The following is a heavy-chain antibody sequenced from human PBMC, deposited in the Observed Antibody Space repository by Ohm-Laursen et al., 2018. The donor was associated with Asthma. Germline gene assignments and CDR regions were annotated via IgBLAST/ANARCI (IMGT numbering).Heavy chain of an antibody. CDR3: ARDSGKDYYYYGMDV. D-gene: IGHD3-10*01. Sequence: ASVKVSCKPSGYTFTGYYMHWVRQAPGQGLEWMGRINPNSGGTNYAQKFQGRVTMTRDTSISTAYMELSSLRSEDTAVYYCARDSGKDYYYYGMDVWGQGTTVTVSS. CDR1: GYTFTGYY. CDR2: INPNSGGT. J-gene: IGHJ6*02. V-gene: IGHV1-2*06.